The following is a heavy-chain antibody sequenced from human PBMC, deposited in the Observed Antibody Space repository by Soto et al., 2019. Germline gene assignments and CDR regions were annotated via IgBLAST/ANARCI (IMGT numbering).Heavy chain of an antibody. J-gene: IGHJ6*02. CDR2: IYYSGST. D-gene: IGHD3-3*01. CDR1: GGSISSYY. CDR3: ARGSYDFWSGYTYYYYYGMDV. Sequence: PSETLSLTCTVSGGSISSYYWSWIRQPPGKGLEWIGYIYYSGSTNYNPSLKSRVTISVDTSKNQFSLKLSSVTAADTAVYYCARGSYDFWSGYTYYYYYGMDVWGQGTTVTVSS. V-gene: IGHV4-59*01.